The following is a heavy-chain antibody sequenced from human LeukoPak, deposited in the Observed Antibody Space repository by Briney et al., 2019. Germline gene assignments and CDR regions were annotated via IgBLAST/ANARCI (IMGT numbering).Heavy chain of an antibody. Sequence: ASVKVSCKASGYTFTGYYMHWVRQAPGQGLEWMGIINPSGGSTGYAQKFQGRVTMTTDTSTSTAYMELRSLRSDDTAVYYCARVATNYYDSSGYDAFDIWGQGTMVTVSS. D-gene: IGHD3-22*01. CDR3: ARVATNYYDSSGYDAFDI. CDR1: GYTFTGYY. CDR2: INPSGGST. V-gene: IGHV1-46*01. J-gene: IGHJ3*02.